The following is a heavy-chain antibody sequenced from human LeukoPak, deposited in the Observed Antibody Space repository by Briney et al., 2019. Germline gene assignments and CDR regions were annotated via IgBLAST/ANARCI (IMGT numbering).Heavy chain of an antibody. V-gene: IGHV3-74*01. CDR2: INRDGSST. CDR1: GFTFSTYW. Sequence: GGSLRLSCAASGFTFSTYWMHWVRQAPGRGLVWVSRINRDGSSTSYADSVKGRFTISRDNAKNTLYLQMNSLRAEDTAVYYCARNDILTGNHFDYWGQGTLVTVSS. D-gene: IGHD3-9*01. J-gene: IGHJ4*02. CDR3: ARNDILTGNHFDY.